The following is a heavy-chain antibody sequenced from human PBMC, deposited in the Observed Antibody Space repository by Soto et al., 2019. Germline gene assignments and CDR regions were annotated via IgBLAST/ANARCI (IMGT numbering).Heavy chain of an antibody. J-gene: IGHJ6*02. CDR1: GGAISISNW. Sequence: SETLSLTCAVSGGAISISNWWSWVRQPPGKGLEWIGEIYHSGSTNYNPSLKSRVTISVDKSKNQFSLKLSSVTAADTAVYYCAREGVYGSGSYYNYYYYGMDVWGQGTTVT. CDR2: IYHSGST. V-gene: IGHV4-4*02. D-gene: IGHD3-10*01. CDR3: AREGVYGSGSYYNYYYYGMDV.